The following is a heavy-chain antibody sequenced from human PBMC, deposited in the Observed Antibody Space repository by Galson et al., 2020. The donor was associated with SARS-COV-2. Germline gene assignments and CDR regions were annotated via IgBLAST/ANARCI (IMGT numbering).Heavy chain of an antibody. V-gene: IGHV3-33*06. CDR1: GFTFSSYG. Sequence: GGSLRLSCAASGFTFSSYGMHWVRQAPGKGLEWVAVIWYDGSNKYYADSVKGRFTISRDNSKNTLYLQMNSLRAEDTAVYYCAKDPPGTYYDFWSGYIIGAFDIWGQGTMVTVSS. CDR2: IWYDGSNK. J-gene: IGHJ3*02. CDR3: AKDPPGTYYDFWSGYIIGAFDI. D-gene: IGHD3-3*01.